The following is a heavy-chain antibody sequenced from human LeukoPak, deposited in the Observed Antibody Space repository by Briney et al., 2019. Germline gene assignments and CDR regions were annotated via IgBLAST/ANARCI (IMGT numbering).Heavy chain of an antibody. CDR1: GGTFSSYT. D-gene: IGHD3-22*01. CDR2: IIPILGIA. CDR3: ASTYYYDSSGYYRYDY. V-gene: IGHV1-69*02. J-gene: IGHJ4*02. Sequence: SVRVSCKASGGTFSSYTISWVRQAPGQGLEWMGRIIPILGIANYAQKFQGRVTITADKSTSTAYMELSSLRSEDTAVDYCASTYYYDSSGYYRYDYWGQGTLVTVSS.